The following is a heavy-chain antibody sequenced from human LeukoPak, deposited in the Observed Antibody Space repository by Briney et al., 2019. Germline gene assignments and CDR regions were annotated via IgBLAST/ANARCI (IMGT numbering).Heavy chain of an antibody. CDR1: GGSISSYY. V-gene: IGHV4-59*01. D-gene: IGHD4-11*01. J-gene: IGHJ6*02. CDR2: IYYSGST. CDR3: ARDDYSNYRYYYYYGMDV. Sequence: SETLSLTCTVSGGSISSYYWSWIRRPPGKGLEWIGYIYYSGSTNYNPSLKSRVTISVDTSKNQFSLKLSSVTAADTAVYYCARDDYSNYRYYYYYGMDVWGQGTTVTVSS.